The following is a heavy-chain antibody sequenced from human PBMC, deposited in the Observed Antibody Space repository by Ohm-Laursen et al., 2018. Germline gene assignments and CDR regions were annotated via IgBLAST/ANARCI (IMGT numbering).Heavy chain of an antibody. CDR1: GFTFSTYG. CDR3: AKDLRVATITPFDY. V-gene: IGHV3-30*18. D-gene: IGHD5-24*01. J-gene: IGHJ4*02. Sequence: SLRLSCTASGFTFSTYGMHWVRQAPGKGLQWVALISFDGNDKYYADSVRGRFIISRDTSKNTLYLQMNSLRTEDTAVYYCAKDLRVATITPFDYWGQGTLVTVSS. CDR2: ISFDGNDK.